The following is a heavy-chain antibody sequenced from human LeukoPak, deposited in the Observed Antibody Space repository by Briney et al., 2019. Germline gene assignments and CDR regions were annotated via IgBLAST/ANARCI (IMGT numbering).Heavy chain of an antibody. CDR3: ARDRGYDILAGYWTYYYYGMDV. J-gene: IGHJ6*02. CDR2: ISYDGSNK. V-gene: IGHV3-30*04. Sequence: LPGGSLRLSCAASGFTFSSYAMHWVRQAPGKGLEWVAVISYDGSNKYYADSVKGRFTISRDNSKNTLYLQMNSLRAEDTAVYYCARDRGYDILAGYWTYYYYGMDVWGPGTTVTVSS. D-gene: IGHD3-9*01. CDR1: GFTFSSYA.